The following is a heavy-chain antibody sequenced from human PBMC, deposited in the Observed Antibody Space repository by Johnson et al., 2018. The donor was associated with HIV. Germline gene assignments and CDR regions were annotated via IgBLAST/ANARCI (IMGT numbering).Heavy chain of an antibody. CDR2: IKKDGSEK. V-gene: IGHV3-7*05. J-gene: IGHJ3*02. CDR1: GFTFSSYA. D-gene: IGHD6-19*01. CDR3: AKGGSAVAVAFDI. Sequence: VQLVESGGGLVQPGGSLRLSCAASGFTFSSYAMSWVRQSPGKGLEWVANIKKDGSEKYYVDSVKGRFTISRDNAKNSLYLQMSSLIAEDTAVYYCAKGGSAVAVAFDIWGQGTMVTVSS.